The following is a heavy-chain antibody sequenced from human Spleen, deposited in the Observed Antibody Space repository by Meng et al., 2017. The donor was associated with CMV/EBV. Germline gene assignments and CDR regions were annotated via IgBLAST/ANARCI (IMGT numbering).Heavy chain of an antibody. CDR3: ARGHSFTSSSRFYFYHHGMDV. CDR2: INQSGRS. D-gene: IGHD2-2*01. CDR1: GGSISSSSYY. V-gene: IGHV4-39*07. Sequence: SETLSLTCTVSGGSISSSSYYWDWIRQPPGKGLEWIGEINQSGRSNYNPSLKSRVTISVDTSKNQFSLKLTSLTAADTAVYYCARGHSFTSSSRFYFYHHGMDVWGQGTTVTVSS. J-gene: IGHJ6*02.